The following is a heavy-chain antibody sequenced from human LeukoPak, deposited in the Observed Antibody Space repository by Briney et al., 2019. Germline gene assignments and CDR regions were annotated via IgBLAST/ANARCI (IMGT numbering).Heavy chain of an antibody. CDR1: GYTFTSYG. CDR2: ISAYNGNT. CDR3: ARDAYYDILTGFDP. Sequence: ASVKVSCKASGYTFTSYGISRVRQAPGQGLEWMGWISAYNGNTNYAQKLQGRVTMTTDTSTSTAYMELRSLRSDDTAVYYCARDAYYDILTGFDPWGQGTLVTVSS. D-gene: IGHD3-9*01. J-gene: IGHJ5*02. V-gene: IGHV1-18*01.